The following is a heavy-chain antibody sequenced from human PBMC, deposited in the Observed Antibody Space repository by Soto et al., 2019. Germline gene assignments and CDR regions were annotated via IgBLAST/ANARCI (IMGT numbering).Heavy chain of an antibody. CDR2: ISSGCSYI. D-gene: IGHD2-15*01. Sequence: PGGTLTLSCAASGFTFSSYSMYWGRQAPGQGQEWISSISSGCSYIYYAASVKRRFTIPRNNAKNTLNLQNTSLRAEDTAAYSCARDTARSCSGGSCYSEAFDIWGQGTMVTVSS. CDR3: ARDTARSCSGGSCYSEAFDI. CDR1: GFTFSSYS. J-gene: IGHJ3*02. V-gene: IGHV3-21*01.